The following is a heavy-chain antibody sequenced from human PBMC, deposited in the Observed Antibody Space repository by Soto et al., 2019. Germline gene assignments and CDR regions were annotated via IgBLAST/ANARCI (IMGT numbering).Heavy chain of an antibody. V-gene: IGHV1-69*13. CDR2: IIPIFGTA. CDR3: ARGGRQQLVPSDYYYGMDV. CDR1: GGTFSSYA. Sequence: GPPVKVSCKASGGTFSSYAISWVRQAPGQGLEWMGGIIPIFGTANYAQKFQGRVTITADESTSTAYMELSSLRSEDTAVYYCARGGRQQLVPSDYYYGMDVWGQGTTVTVSS. D-gene: IGHD6-13*01. J-gene: IGHJ6*02.